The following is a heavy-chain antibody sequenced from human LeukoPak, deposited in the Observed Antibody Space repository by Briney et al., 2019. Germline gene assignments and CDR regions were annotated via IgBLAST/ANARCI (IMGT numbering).Heavy chain of an antibody. J-gene: IGHJ4*02. Sequence: PSETLSLTCAVYGGSFSGYYWSWIRQPPGKGLEWIGEINHSGSTNYNPSLKSRVTISVDTSKNQFSLKLSSVTAAETVVYYCARGRTARWFGEFRNYFDYWGQGTLVTVSS. CDR1: GGSFSGYY. CDR3: ARGRTARWFGEFRNYFDY. CDR2: INHSGST. D-gene: IGHD3-10*01. V-gene: IGHV4-34*01.